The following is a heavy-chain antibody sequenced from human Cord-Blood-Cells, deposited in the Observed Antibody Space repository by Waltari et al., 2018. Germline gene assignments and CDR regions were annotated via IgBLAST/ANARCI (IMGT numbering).Heavy chain of an antibody. V-gene: IGHV1-2*02. CDR2: INPNRGGT. CDR1: GYTFTGYY. CDR3: ARGGGYYAFDI. J-gene: IGHJ3*02. Sequence: QVQLVQSGAEVKKPGASVKVSCKASGYTFTGYYMHWVRRAPGQGLEWMGWINPNRGGTNYAQKFQGRVTMTRDTSISTAYMELSRLRSDDTAVYYCARGGGYYAFDIWGQGTMVTVSS. D-gene: IGHD3-22*01.